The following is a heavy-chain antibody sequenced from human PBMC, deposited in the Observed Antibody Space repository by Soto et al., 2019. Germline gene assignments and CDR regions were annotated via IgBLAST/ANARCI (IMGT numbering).Heavy chain of an antibody. V-gene: IGHV4-34*01. J-gene: IGHJ4*02. CDR3: ARGLGNVRGGSCFPYYFDY. Sequence: SETLSLTCAVYGGSFSGYYWSWIRQPPGKGLEWIGEINHSGSTNYNPSLKSRVTISVDTSKNQFSLKLSSVTAADTAVYYCARGLGNVRGGSCFPYYFDYWGKGTLVTVSS. CDR2: INHSGST. CDR1: GGSFSGYY. D-gene: IGHD2-15*01.